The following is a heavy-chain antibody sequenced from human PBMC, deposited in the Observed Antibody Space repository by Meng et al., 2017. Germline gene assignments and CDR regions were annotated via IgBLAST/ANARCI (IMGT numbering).Heavy chain of an antibody. D-gene: IGHD3-22*01. V-gene: IGHV3-21*01. CDR1: GFTFSNYS. J-gene: IGHJ4*02. CDR3: ARVPLSYYYDSSGYYYYFDY. CDR2: ISSSSSYI. Sequence: GGSLRLSCAASGFTFSNYSMNWVRQAPGKGLEWVSSISSSSSYIYYADSVKGRFTISRDNAKNSLYLKMNSLRAEDTAVYYCARVPLSYYYDSSGYYYYFDYWGQGTLVTVSS.